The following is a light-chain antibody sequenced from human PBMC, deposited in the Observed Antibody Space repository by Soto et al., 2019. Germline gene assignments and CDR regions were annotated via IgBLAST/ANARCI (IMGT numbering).Light chain of an antibody. V-gene: IGKV1-33*01. CDR1: QDISNY. J-gene: IGKJ4*01. Sequence: DIVMTQSPDSLPVSLGERATINCKSSQASQDISNYLNWYQQKPGKAPKLLIYDASNLETGVPSRFSGSGSGTDFTFTISSLQPEDIATYYCQQYDNLPTVLTFGGGTKVDIK. CDR2: DAS. CDR3: QQYDNLPTVLT.